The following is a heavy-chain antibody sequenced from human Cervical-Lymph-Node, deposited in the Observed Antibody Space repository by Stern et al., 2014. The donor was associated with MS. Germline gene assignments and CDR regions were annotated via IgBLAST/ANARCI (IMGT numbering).Heavy chain of an antibody. V-gene: IGHV3-33*01. D-gene: IGHD6-19*01. J-gene: IGHJ4*02. CDR3: ARKSVAHLDY. Sequence: VQLVQSVGGVVQPGRSLRLSCAASGFTFSSYGMHWVRQAPGKGLEWVAVIWYDGSNQDYVDSVKGRFTISRDNSKNTLYLQMNSLRAEDTAVYYCARKSVAHLDYWGQGTLVTVSS. CDR1: GFTFSSYG. CDR2: IWYDGSNQ.